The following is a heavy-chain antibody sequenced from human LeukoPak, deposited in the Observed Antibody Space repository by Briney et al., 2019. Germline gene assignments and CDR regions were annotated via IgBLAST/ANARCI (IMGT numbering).Heavy chain of an antibody. V-gene: IGHV4-34*01. CDR1: GGSFSGYY. CDR3: ARAINVPVLLWFGELFWFDP. D-gene: IGHD3-10*01. CDR2: INHSGST. Sequence: SETLSLTCAVYGGSFSGYYWSWIRQPPGKGLEWIGEINHSGSTNYNPSLKSRVTISVDTSKNQFPLKLSSVTAADTAVYYCARAINVPVLLWFGELFWFDPWGQGTLVTVSS. J-gene: IGHJ5*02.